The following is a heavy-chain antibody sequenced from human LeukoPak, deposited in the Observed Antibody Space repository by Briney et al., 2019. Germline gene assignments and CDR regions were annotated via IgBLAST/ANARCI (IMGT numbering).Heavy chain of an antibody. CDR2: VSSSGIIK. V-gene: IGHV3-11*01. D-gene: IGHD4-17*01. J-gene: IGHJ4*02. CDR3: VKSSPSTVTYDY. Sequence: GGSLRLSCAETGSISNSYHMSWIRQAPGKGLEWIAYVSSSGIIKYYPDSVKGRFTISRDNAKNSLSLQMNSLTADDTAVYYCVKSSPSTVTYDYWGQGTLVTVSS. CDR1: GSISNSYH.